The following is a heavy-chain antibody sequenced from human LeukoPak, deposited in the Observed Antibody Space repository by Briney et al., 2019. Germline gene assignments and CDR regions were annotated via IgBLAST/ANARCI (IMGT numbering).Heavy chain of an antibody. CDR3: AKDHYWSIDY. V-gene: IGHV3-7*01. CDR2: IKSDGSEK. D-gene: IGHD3-3*01. CDR1: GFTFSNYW. J-gene: IGHJ4*02. Sequence: PGGSLRLSCAASGFTFSNYWMSWVRQAPGKGLEWVANIKSDGSEKYYVDSVKGRFTISRDIAKNTLYLQMNSLRAEDTGVYYCAKDHYWSIDYWGRGTLVTVSS.